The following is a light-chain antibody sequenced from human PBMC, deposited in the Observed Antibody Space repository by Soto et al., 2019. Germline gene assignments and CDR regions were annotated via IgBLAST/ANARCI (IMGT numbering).Light chain of an antibody. Sequence: DIVLTQSPATLSLSPGERATLSFRASQSVSRYLAWYQQKPGQAPRLLIYDTSNRATGIPARFSGSGSGTDFTLTISSLEPEDFAVYYCQQRSNWPTFGQGTKVDIK. J-gene: IGKJ1*01. V-gene: IGKV3-11*01. CDR2: DTS. CDR1: QSVSRY. CDR3: QQRSNWPT.